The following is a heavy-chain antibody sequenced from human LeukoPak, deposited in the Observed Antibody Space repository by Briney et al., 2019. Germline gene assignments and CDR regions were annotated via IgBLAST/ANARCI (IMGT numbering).Heavy chain of an antibody. J-gene: IGHJ4*02. CDR3: ARDEMGYCSSTSCHPGDY. CDR2: ISSSSSYI. V-gene: IGHV3-21*01. CDR1: GFTFSSYS. D-gene: IGHD2-2*01. Sequence: GGSLRLSCAASGFTFSSYSMNWVRQAPGKGLEWVSSISSSSSYIYYADSVKGRFTISRDNAKNSLYLQMNSLRAEDTAVYYCARDEMGYCSSTSCHPGDYWGQGTLVTVSS.